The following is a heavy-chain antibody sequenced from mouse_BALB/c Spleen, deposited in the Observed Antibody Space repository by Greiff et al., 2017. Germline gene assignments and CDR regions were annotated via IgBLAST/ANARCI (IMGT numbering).Heavy chain of an antibody. CDR3: TRGTTVPYFDY. CDR1: GFTFSSYT. CDR2: ISSGGSYT. Sequence: EVKVVESGGGLVKPGGSLKLSCAASGFTFSSYTMSWVRQTPEKRLEWVATISSGGSYTYYPDSVKGRFTISRDNAKNTLYLQMSSLKSEDTAMYYCTRGTTVPYFDYWGQGTTLTVSS. D-gene: IGHD1-1*01. J-gene: IGHJ2*01. V-gene: IGHV5-6-4*01.